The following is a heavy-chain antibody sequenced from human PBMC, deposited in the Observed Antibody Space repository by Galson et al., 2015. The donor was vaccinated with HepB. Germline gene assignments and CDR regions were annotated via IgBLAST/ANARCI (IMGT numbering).Heavy chain of an antibody. CDR2: TYYRSKWYN. D-gene: IGHD4-17*01. CDR3: ARWRHDSGDFDY. J-gene: IGHJ4*02. Sequence: ISGDSVSSNSAAWNWIRQSPSRGLEWLGRTYYRSKWYNDYAVSVKSQITINPDTSKNQFPLQLNSVTPEDTAVYYCARWRHDSGDFDYWSQGALVTVSS. CDR1: GDSVSSNSAA. V-gene: IGHV6-1*01.